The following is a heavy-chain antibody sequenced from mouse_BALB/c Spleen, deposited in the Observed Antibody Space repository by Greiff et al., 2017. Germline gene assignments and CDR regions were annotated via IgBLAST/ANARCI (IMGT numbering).Heavy chain of an antibody. CDR2: ISSGSSTI. Sequence: EVHLVESGGGLVQPGGSRKLSCAASGFTFSSFGMHWVRQAPEKGLEWVAYISSGSSTIYYADTVKGRFTISRDNPKNTLFLQMTSLRSEDTAMYYCASDLRSFAYWGQGTLVTVSA. D-gene: IGHD1-1*01. CDR3: ASDLRSFAY. CDR1: GFTFSSFG. J-gene: IGHJ3*01. V-gene: IGHV5-17*02.